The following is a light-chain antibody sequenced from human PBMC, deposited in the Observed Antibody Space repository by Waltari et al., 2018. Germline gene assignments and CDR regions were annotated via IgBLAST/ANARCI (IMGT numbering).Light chain of an antibody. Sequence: DIVMTQSPDSLAVSPCERATSHSTSSQSVLYSSNNKNYLAWYQQNPGQPPKLLIYWASTRESGVPDRFSGSGSGTDFTLTISSLQAEDVAVYYCQQYYSTPLTFGGGTKVEIK. V-gene: IGKV4-1*01. CDR3: QQYYSTPLT. CDR1: QSVLYSSNNKNY. J-gene: IGKJ4*01. CDR2: WAS.